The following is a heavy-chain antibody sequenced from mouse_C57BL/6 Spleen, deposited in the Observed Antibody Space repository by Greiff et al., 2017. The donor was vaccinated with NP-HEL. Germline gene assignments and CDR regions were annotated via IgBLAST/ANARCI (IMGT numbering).Heavy chain of an antibody. V-gene: IGHV1-50*01. D-gene: IGHD2-1*01. Sequence: VQLQQPGAELVKPGASVKLSCKASGYTFTSYWMQWVKQRPGQGLEWIREIDPSDSYTTYNQKFKGKATLTVDPSSSTAYMQLSSLTSEDSAVYYCARRDGNYLYYFDYWGKGTTLTVSS. CDR2: IDPSDSYT. J-gene: IGHJ2*01. CDR1: GYTFTSYW. CDR3: ARRDGNYLYYFDY.